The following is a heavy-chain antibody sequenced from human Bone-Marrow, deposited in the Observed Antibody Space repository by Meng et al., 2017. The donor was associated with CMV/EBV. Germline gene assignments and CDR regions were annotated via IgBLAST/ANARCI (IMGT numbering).Heavy chain of an antibody. CDR1: GFTFSSYS. D-gene: IGHD6-19*01. Sequence: GGSLRLSCAASGFTFSSYSMNWVRQAPGKGLEWVSYISSSSSTIYYADSVKGRFTISRDNAKNSLYLQMNSLRAEDTAVYYCARELLRIAVARGLYYYYGMDVWGQGTTVTV. V-gene: IGHV3-48*04. J-gene: IGHJ6*02. CDR3: ARELLRIAVARGLYYYYGMDV. CDR2: ISSSSSTI.